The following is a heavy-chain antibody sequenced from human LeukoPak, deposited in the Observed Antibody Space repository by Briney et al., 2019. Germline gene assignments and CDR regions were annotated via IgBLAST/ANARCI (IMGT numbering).Heavy chain of an antibody. CDR3: ARENCSGGSCYSGNYFDY. Sequence: GASVKVSCKASGYTFTSYYMHWVRHAPGQGLEWMGIINPSGGSTSYAQKFQGRVTMTRDMSTSTVYMELSSLRSEDTAVYYCARENCSGGSCYSGNYFDYWGQGTLVTVSS. J-gene: IGHJ4*02. D-gene: IGHD2-15*01. V-gene: IGHV1-46*01. CDR2: INPSGGST. CDR1: GYTFTSYY.